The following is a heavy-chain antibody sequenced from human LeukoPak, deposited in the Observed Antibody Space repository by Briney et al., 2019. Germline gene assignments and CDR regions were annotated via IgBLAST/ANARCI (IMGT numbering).Heavy chain of an antibody. CDR1: GFTFSNFG. CDR3: AKDSTWIKLEGYFDY. J-gene: IGHJ4*02. D-gene: IGHD2-2*03. Sequence: GGSLRLSCVASGFTFSNFGMHWVRQAPCKGLEWLAFIEYDGTNKYYVDSVKGRFTISRDNYKNTLYLQVSSLRAEDTAVYYCAKDSTWIKLEGYFDYWGQGILVTVSS. V-gene: IGHV3-30*02. CDR2: IEYDGTNK.